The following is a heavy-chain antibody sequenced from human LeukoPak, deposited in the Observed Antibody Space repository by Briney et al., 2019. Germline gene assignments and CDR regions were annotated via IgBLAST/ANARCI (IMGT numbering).Heavy chain of an antibody. V-gene: IGHV3-48*01. D-gene: IGHD5-24*01. CDR3: AREEKMEEGYYYYMDV. Sequence: GGSLRLSCAASGFTFSTSGMNWVRQAPGKGLEWVSYIISSSNTIYYADSVKGRFTISRDNSKTSLYLQMNSLKAEDTAVYYCAREEKMEEGYYYYMDVWGKGTTVTVSS. CDR2: IISSSNTI. J-gene: IGHJ6*03. CDR1: GFTFSTSG.